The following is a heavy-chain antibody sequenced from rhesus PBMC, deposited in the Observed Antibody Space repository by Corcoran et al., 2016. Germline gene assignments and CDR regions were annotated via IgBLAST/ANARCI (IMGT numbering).Heavy chain of an antibody. CDR1: GFSITTSGTG. D-gene: IGHD1-44*01. CDR2: IYWKDIK. CDR3: ARGRGKPPKYYYGLDS. J-gene: IGHJ6*01. Sequence: QVSLKASGPALVKSTQTLTLTCAFSGFSITTSGTGVGLIRPPPGKALEWLAPIYWKDIKYYRTSLTSSLTISKDTSKNQVVLTMTNMDPVDTATYYCARGRGKPPKYYYGLDSWGQGVDVTVSS. V-gene: IGHV2-95*01.